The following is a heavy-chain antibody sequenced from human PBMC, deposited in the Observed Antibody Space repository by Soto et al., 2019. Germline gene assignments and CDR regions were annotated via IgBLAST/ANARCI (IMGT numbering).Heavy chain of an antibody. CDR3: ARSYQFGNSGYSYGDIDY. CDR2: IWYDGSNK. D-gene: IGHD5-18*01. Sequence: LRLSCAASGFTFSSYGMHWVRQAPGKGLEWVAVIWYDGSNKYYADSVKGRFTISRDNSKNTLYLQMNSLRAEDTAVYYCARSYQFGNSGYSYGDIDYGGQGTLVTVSS. V-gene: IGHV3-33*01. J-gene: IGHJ4*02. CDR1: GFTFSSYG.